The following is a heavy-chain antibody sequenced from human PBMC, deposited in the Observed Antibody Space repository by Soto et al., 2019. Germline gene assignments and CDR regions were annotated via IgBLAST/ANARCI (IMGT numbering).Heavy chain of an antibody. CDR2: IYPGDSDT. CDR1: GYSFTSYW. CDR3: ARDASTVTTKSRRTGSPQYYYYGMDV. D-gene: IGHD4-17*01. V-gene: IGHV5-51*01. Sequence: PGESLKISCKGSGYSFTSYWIGWVRQMPGKGLEWMGIIYPGDSDTRYSPSFQGQVTISADKSISTAYLQWSSLKASDTAMYYCARDASTVTTKSRRTGSPQYYYYGMDVWGQGTTVTVSS. J-gene: IGHJ6*02.